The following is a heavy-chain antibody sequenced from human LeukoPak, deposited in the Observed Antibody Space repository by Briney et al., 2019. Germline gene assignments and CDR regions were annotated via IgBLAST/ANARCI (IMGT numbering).Heavy chain of an antibody. CDR3: AKEHCSGGSCYFHYFDY. CDR2: IRYDGSNK. Sequence: GGSLRLSCAASGFTFSSYGMHWVRQAPGKGLEWVTFIRYDGSNKYYADSVKGRFTISRDNSKNTLYLQMNSLRAEDTAVYYCAKEHCSGGSCYFHYFDYWGQGTLVTVSS. D-gene: IGHD2-15*01. V-gene: IGHV3-30*02. CDR1: GFTFSSYG. J-gene: IGHJ4*02.